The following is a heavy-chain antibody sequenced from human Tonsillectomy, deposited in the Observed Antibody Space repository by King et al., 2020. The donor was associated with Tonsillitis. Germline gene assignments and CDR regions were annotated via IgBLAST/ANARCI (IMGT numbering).Heavy chain of an antibody. Sequence: QLVQSGGGLVQPGGSLRLSCAASGYTFNTYWMSWVRQAPGTGLEWVASINKEGSEKYYGDSVKGRFTISRDNAKNSLYLQMNSLRVEDTAVYYCARGRGYPDYWGQGTLVTVSS. V-gene: IGHV3-7*01. CDR2: INKEGSEK. CDR1: GYTFNTYW. D-gene: IGHD5-12*01. CDR3: ARGRGYPDY. J-gene: IGHJ4*02.